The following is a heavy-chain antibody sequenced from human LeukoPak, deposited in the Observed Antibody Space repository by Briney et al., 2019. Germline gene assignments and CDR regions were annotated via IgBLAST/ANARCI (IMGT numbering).Heavy chain of an antibody. CDR1: GYTFTSYY. D-gene: IGHD1-1*01. Sequence: GASVKVSFKASGYTFTSYYMHWVRQAPGQGLEWMGIINPSGGSTSYAQKFQGRVTMTRDMSTSTVYMELSSLRSEDTAVYYCARERELANWFDPWGQGTLVTVSS. CDR2: INPSGGST. CDR3: ARERELANWFDP. V-gene: IGHV1-46*01. J-gene: IGHJ5*02.